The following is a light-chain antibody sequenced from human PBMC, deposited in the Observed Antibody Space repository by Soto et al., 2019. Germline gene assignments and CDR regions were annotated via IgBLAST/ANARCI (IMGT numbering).Light chain of an antibody. CDR2: EVS. Sequence: QSVLTQPASVSGSPGQSITISCTGTSSDVGGYNYVSWYQQHPGKVPKLMIYEVSDRPSGVSNRFSGSKAGNTASLTISGRQAEDEADYYCSSYTTASTYVFGTGTKLTVL. CDR1: SSDVGGYNY. V-gene: IGLV2-14*01. J-gene: IGLJ1*01. CDR3: SSYTTASTYV.